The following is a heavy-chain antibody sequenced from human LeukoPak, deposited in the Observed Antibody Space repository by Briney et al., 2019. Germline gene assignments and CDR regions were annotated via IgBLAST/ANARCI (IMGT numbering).Heavy chain of an antibody. V-gene: IGHV3-23*01. J-gene: IGHJ6*04. D-gene: IGHD3-10*01. CDR1: GFSFSSYA. CDR3: ARNTQVRGVINLRYGMDV. Sequence: GGSLRLSCAASGFSFSSYAMTWVRQAPGKGLEWVSSIDAGGGDTYHSDSVKGRFTISRDNSMNTLYLQMNSLRADDTAVYYCARNTQVRGVINLRYGMDVWGKGTTVTVSS. CDR2: IDAGGGDT.